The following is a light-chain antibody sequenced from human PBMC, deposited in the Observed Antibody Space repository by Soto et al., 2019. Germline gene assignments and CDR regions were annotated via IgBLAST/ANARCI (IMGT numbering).Light chain of an antibody. CDR3: CSYAGSTTAV. V-gene: IGLV2-23*01. Sequence: QSVRTQPASVSGSPGQSITSSCTGTSRGVGNYNLVSWYQHHPGKAPKLMIYEGSKRPSGVSNRFSGSKSGNTASLTISGLQAEDEADYYCCSYAGSTTAVFGGGTKVTVL. CDR1: SRGVGNYNL. J-gene: IGLJ2*01. CDR2: EGS.